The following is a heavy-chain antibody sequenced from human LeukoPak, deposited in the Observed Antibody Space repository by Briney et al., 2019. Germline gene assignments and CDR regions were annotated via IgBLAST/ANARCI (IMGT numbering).Heavy chain of an antibody. V-gene: IGHV3-7*01. Sequence: PGGSLRLSCAASGFTFSSYCMSWVRQAPGKGLEWVANIKQDGSEKYYVDSVKGRFTISRDNAKNSLYLQMNSLRAEDTAVYYCAREGTYYYDSSGYWDWGQGTLVTVSS. CDR3: AREGTYYYDSSGYWD. J-gene: IGHJ4*02. D-gene: IGHD3-22*01. CDR1: GFTFSSYC. CDR2: IKQDGSEK.